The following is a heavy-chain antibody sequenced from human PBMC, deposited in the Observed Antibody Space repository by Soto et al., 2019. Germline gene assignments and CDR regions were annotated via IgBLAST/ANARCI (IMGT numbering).Heavy chain of an antibody. D-gene: IGHD3-10*01. CDR1: GFTLRNSA. CDR2: ISGSGGRT. CDR3: ARVLRQELVFDH. J-gene: IGHJ4*02. V-gene: IGHV3-23*01. Sequence: EVQLLESGGGLLQPGGSLRLSCEASGFTLRNSAMSWVRQAPGKGLEWVSSISGSGGRTYYADSVEGRFTMSTDESKKMVILEMNGLRDEDTAVYFCARVLRQELVFDHWGQGTRVTVSS.